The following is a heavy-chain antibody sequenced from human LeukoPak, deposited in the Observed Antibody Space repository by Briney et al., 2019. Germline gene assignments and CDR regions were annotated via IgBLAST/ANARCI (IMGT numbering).Heavy chain of an antibody. CDR3: ARGPSNYDFWSGYDFDY. J-gene: IGHJ4*02. CDR1: GGSFSGYY. V-gene: IGHV4-34*01. D-gene: IGHD3-3*01. Sequence: SETLSLTCAVYGGSFSGYYWSRIRQPPGKGLEWIGEINHSGSTNYNPSLKSRVTISVDTSKNQFSLKLSSVTAADTAVYYCARGPSNYDFWSGYDFDYWGQGTLVTVSS. CDR2: INHSGST.